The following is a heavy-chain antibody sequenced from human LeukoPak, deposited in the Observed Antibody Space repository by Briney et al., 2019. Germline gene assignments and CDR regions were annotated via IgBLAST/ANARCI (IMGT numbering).Heavy chain of an antibody. D-gene: IGHD1-26*01. J-gene: IGHJ4*02. CDR1: GYSFTSYW. Sequence: GESLKISCKGSGYSFTSYWIGWVRQMPGKGLEWMGIIYPGDSDTRYSPSFQGQVTISADKSISTAYLQWSSLKASDTAMYYCALSNPQSYSGSLHWGQGTLVTASS. CDR3: ALSNPQSYSGSLH. CDR2: IYPGDSDT. V-gene: IGHV5-51*01.